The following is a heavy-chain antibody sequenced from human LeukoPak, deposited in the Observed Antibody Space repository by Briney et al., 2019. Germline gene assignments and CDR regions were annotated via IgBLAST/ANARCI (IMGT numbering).Heavy chain of an antibody. Sequence: GASVKVSCKASGGTFSSYAISWVRQAPGQGLEWMGWISAYNGNTNYAQKLQGRVTMTTDTSTSTAYMELRSLRSDDTAVYYCARDLLAGSSWYGGGGDYGEPVDYWGQGTLVTVSS. J-gene: IGHJ4*02. V-gene: IGHV1-18*01. CDR2: ISAYNGNT. D-gene: IGHD6-13*01. CDR1: GGTFSSYA. CDR3: ARDLLAGSSWYGGGGDYGEPVDY.